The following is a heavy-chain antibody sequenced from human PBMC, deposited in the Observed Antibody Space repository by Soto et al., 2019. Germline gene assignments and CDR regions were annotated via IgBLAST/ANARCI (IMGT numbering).Heavy chain of an antibody. D-gene: IGHD6-13*01. J-gene: IGHJ5*02. V-gene: IGHV3-33*05. CDR3: ARDIRSRWYDN. Sequence: QVQLVESGGGVVQPGRSLRLSCAASGFTFSNYGMHWVRQAPCKGLEWVAVISYDGSSQYYVDSVKGRLTISRDNSKNTVYLQMNSLRAEDTAVYYCARDIRSRWYDNWGQGTLVTVSS. CDR1: GFTFSNYG. CDR2: ISYDGSSQ.